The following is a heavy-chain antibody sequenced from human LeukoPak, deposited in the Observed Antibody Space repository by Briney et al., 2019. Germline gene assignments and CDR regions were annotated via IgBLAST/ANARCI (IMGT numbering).Heavy chain of an antibody. V-gene: IGHV4-59*01. J-gene: IGHJ4*02. CDR3: ATDINCSGGSCHDY. D-gene: IGHD2-15*01. CDR2: IHYSGST. CDR1: GGSISSYY. Sequence: SETLSLTCTVSGGSISSYYWSWIRQPPGKGLEWIGYIHYSGSTNYNPSLKSRVTISVDTSKNQFSLKLSSVTAADTAVYYCATDINCSGGSCHDYWGQGTLVTVSS.